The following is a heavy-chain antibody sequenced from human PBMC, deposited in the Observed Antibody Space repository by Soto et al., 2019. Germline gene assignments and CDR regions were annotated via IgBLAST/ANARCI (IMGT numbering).Heavy chain of an antibody. CDR1: GGSISSYY. V-gene: IGHV4-59*01. D-gene: IGHD3-3*01. J-gene: IGHJ6*03. CDR2: IYYSGST. CDR3: ARIILDDFWSGYGYMDV. Sequence: SETLSLTCTVSGGSISSYYWSWIRQPPGKGLEWIGYIYYSGSTNYNPSLKSRITISVDTSKNQFSLKLSSVTAADTAVYYCARIILDDFWSGYGYMDVWGKGTTVTVSS.